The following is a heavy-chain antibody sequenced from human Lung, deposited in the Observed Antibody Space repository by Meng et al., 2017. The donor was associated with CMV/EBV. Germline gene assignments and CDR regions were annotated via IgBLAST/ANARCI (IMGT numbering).Heavy chain of an antibody. CDR3: ARDLGDDCTNGVCYSVDAFDI. CDR1: GYTXTGYY. J-gene: IGHJ3*02. D-gene: IGHD2-8*01. Sequence: ASXXVSXKASGYTXTGYYMHWVRPAPGQGLEWMGWINPNSGGTNYAQKFQGRVTMTRDTSISTAYMELSRLRSDDTAVYYCARDLGDDCTNGVCYSVDAFDIXGQGXMVTVSS. V-gene: IGHV1-2*02. CDR2: INPNSGGT.